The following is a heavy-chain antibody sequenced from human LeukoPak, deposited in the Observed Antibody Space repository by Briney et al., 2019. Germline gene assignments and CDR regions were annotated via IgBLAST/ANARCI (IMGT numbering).Heavy chain of an antibody. CDR2: IYPGDSDT. D-gene: IGHD6-13*01. V-gene: IGHV5-51*01. CDR3: ARHRAFPSSSRYLFDP. Sequence: GESLKISCKGSGYSFTSYWIGWVRQMPGKGLEWMGSIYPGDSDTIYSPSFQGQVTISADKSISTAYLQWSSLKASDTAMYYCARHRAFPSSSRYLFDPWGQGTLVTVSS. J-gene: IGHJ5*02. CDR1: GYSFTSYW.